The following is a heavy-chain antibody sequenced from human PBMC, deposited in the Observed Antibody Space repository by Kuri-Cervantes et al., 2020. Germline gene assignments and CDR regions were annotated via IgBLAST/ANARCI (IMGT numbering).Heavy chain of an antibody. CDR2: FYHSGNT. D-gene: IGHD5-12*01. J-gene: IGHJ6*03. V-gene: IGHV4-38-2*01. CDR1: GFSISSDYY. CDR3: ARGGLGATITSYYYYYYMDV. Sequence: SETLSLTCVVSGFSISSDYYWGWIRQPPGKGLEWIGSFYHSGNTYYNPSLKSRVTISVDTSLNQFSLKLSSVTAADTAVYYCARGGLGATITSYYYYYYMDVWGTGTTVTVSS.